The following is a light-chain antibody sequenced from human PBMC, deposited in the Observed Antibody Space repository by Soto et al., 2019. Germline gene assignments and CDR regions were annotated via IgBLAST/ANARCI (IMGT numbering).Light chain of an antibody. V-gene: IGLV1-40*01. Sequence: QSALTQPPSASGAPGQRVTISCTGSSSNIGAGYDVHWYQQLPGTAPKLLIYGNNNRPSGVPDRFSGSKSGTSASLAITGLQAEDEADYYCQSYDSSLSSYVFGTGTKLTVL. J-gene: IGLJ1*01. CDR2: GNN. CDR3: QSYDSSLSSYV. CDR1: SSNIGAGYD.